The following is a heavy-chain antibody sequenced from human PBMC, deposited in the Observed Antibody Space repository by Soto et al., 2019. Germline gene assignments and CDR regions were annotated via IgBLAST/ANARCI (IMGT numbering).Heavy chain of an antibody. Sequence: PGGSLRLSCAASGFTFSSYGMHWVRQAPGKGLEWVAVISYDGSNKYYADCVKGRFTISRDNSKNTLYLKMNSLRAEDTAVYYCAKDPQITMVRGVSIDYWGQGTLVTVSS. CDR3: AKDPQITMVRGVSIDY. CDR2: ISYDGSNK. CDR1: GFTFSSYG. D-gene: IGHD3-10*01. V-gene: IGHV3-30*18. J-gene: IGHJ4*02.